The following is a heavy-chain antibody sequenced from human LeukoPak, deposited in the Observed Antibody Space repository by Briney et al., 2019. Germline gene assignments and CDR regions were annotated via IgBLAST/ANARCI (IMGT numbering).Heavy chain of an antibody. Sequence: SETLSLTCTVSGDSISIGGYYCSWIRQHPGRVLEWNGYIYYRGITYYNPSLKSRVTISVDTSTNQFSVKLSSVTAADTAVYYCARQGVVISLRAFDIWGQGKMVTVSS. CDR3: ARQGVVISLRAFDI. J-gene: IGHJ3*02. CDR2: IYYRGIT. CDR1: GDSISIGGYY. D-gene: IGHD3-3*01. V-gene: IGHV4-31*03.